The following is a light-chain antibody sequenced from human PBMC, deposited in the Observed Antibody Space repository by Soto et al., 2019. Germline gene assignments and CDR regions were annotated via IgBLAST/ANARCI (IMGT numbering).Light chain of an antibody. CDR1: QYISSW. CDR2: KAS. Sequence: DIQMTQSPAALAASLGDRVIITCRASQYISSWLAWYQQKPGKAPKLLIYKASSLESGVPSRFSGSGSGTEFTLTISSLQPDDFATYYCQQYNSYSRTFGQGTKVDIK. J-gene: IGKJ1*01. V-gene: IGKV1-5*03. CDR3: QQYNSYSRT.